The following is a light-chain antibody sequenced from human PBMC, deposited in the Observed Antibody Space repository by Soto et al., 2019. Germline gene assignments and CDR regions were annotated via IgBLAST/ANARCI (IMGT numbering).Light chain of an antibody. CDR1: SSDFGSYKF. CDR3: FSFTSTNTHV. Sequence: QSALTQPASVSGSPGQSVTISCTGTSSDFGSYKFVSWYQHHPGKVPKVIIYETSKRPSGVSDRFSGSKSGNTASLTISGLQAEDEADYYCFSFTSTNTHVFGSGTEVTVL. CDR2: ETS. J-gene: IGLJ1*01. V-gene: IGLV2-23*01.